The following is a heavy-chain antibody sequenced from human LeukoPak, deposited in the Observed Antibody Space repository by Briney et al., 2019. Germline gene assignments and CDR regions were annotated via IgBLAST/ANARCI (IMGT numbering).Heavy chain of an antibody. CDR2: IWYDGNNK. D-gene: IGHD2-2*01. Sequence: GGSLRLSCAASEFTFSSYGMHWVRQAPGKGLEWVAFIWYDGNNKYYADSVKGRFTISRDNSKNTLYLQMGSLRAGDMAVYYCARDRWGCTSTSCYDFGYWGQGTLVTVSS. J-gene: IGHJ4*02. CDR1: EFTFSSYG. CDR3: ARDRWGCTSTSCYDFGY. V-gene: IGHV3-30*02.